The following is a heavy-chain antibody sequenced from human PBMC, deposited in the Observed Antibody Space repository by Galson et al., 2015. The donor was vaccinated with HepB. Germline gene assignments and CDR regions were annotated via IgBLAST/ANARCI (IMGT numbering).Heavy chain of an antibody. V-gene: IGHV1-69*10. J-gene: IGHJ3*02. CDR2: IIPILGIA. D-gene: IGHD3-22*01. Sequence: SVKVSCKASGGTFSSYAISWVRQAPGQGLEWMGGIIPILGIANYAQKFQGRVTITADKSTSTAYMELSSLSSEDTAVYYCARTPREPSYDSSGYYLGAFDIWGQGTMVTVSS. CDR1: GGTFSSYA. CDR3: ARTPREPSYDSSGYYLGAFDI.